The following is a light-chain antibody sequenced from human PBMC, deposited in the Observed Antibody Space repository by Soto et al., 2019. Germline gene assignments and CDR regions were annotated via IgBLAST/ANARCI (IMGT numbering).Light chain of an antibody. J-gene: IGLJ1*01. CDR1: STDVGGYNY. Sequence: SALTHPASVSGSPGQSITSSCTGTSTDVGGYNYVSWYQQHPGKAPKLMISEVSNRPSGVSNRFSGSKSGNTASLTISGLQAEDEADYYCSSYTSSSTLVFGTGTKVTVL. V-gene: IGLV2-14*01. CDR2: EVS. CDR3: SSYTSSSTLV.